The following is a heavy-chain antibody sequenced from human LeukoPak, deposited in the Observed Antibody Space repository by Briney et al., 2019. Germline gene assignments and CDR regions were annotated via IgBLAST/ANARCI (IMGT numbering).Heavy chain of an antibody. CDR3: AKDRGAEYSYGLDY. CDR2: ISGDGGST. V-gene: IGHV3-23*01. CDR1: GFSFITYA. Sequence: PGGSLRLSCAASGFSFITYAMSWVRQAPGKGLEWVSAISGDGGSTYYAASVKARFTISRDNSENTLYLQMNSLRAEDTAVYYCAKDRGAEYSYGLDYWGQGTLVTVSS. D-gene: IGHD5-18*01. J-gene: IGHJ4*02.